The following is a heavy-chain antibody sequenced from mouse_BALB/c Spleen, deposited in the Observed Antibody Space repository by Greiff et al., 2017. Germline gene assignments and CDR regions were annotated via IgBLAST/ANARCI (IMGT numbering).Heavy chain of an antibody. CDR1: GFTFKDYY. Sequence: EVQLQQSGAELVRPGALVKLSCKASGFTFKDYYMHWVKQRPEQGLEWIGWIDPENGNTIYDPKFQGKASITADTSSNTAYLQLSSLTSEDTAVYYCALYGYGDYWGQGTTLTVSS. J-gene: IGHJ2*01. D-gene: IGHD2-2*01. V-gene: IGHV14-1*02. CDR2: IDPENGNT. CDR3: ALYGYGDY.